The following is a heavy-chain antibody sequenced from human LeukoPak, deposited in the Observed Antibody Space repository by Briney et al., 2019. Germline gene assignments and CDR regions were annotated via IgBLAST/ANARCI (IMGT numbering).Heavy chain of an antibody. J-gene: IGHJ6*02. CDR1: GSPFSDSW. Sequence: PGGSLRLSCVASGSPFSDSWMHWVRQTPGKGLLWVSLITTDGSNRTYADSVKGRFTISRDNARNTLYLQMNSLRVEDTAVYYCARDRHYTMDAWGQGTTVTVSS. V-gene: IGHV3-74*03. CDR2: ITTDGSNR. CDR3: ARDRHYTMDA. D-gene: IGHD3-10*01.